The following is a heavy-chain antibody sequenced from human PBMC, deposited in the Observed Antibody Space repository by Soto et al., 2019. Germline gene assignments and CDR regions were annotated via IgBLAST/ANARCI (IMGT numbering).Heavy chain of an antibody. Sequence: VGSLRLSCAASGFTFSSYAMSWVRQAPGKGLEHVSTLSSNGIGTYYADSVKGRFTFSRDTSKNTLYLQMSSLRTEDTAVYYCVKDMGQAAVGLRSPYGLEVWGLGTTVSVSS. CDR2: LSSNGIGT. J-gene: IGHJ6*01. CDR3: VKDMGQAAVGLRSPYGLEV. CDR1: GFTFSSYA. D-gene: IGHD6-13*01. V-gene: IGHV3-64D*06.